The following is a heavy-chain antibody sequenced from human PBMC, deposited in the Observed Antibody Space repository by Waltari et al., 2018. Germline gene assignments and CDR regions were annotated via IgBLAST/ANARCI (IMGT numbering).Heavy chain of an antibody. CDR1: GSTFTNYD. Sequence: QVLLVQSGAEVMKPGASVKVSCKASGSTFTNYDIYGVRQAAGQGLEWMGWMNPNSGDTHYAQKFQGRVTFTRDTSTSRAFIEMSNLRSDDTAVYYCARARKSFWFDSWGQGTLVAVSS. J-gene: IGHJ5*01. CDR3: ARARKSFWFDS. CDR2: MNPNSGDT. V-gene: IGHV1-8*01.